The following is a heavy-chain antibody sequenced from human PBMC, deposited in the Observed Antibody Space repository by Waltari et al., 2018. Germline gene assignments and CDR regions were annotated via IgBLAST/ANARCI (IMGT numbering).Heavy chain of an antibody. Sequence: QLLESGGGLAQPGGSLRLSCAASGLVFNIYAMRWVRQSPGKGLEWVSGISSNGDTTYYADSVKGRFTISRDNSKNSLFLEMNNLRGDDTAIYYCVKSEISGWYVMDSWGQGTLVSVSS. CDR1: GLVFNIYA. D-gene: IGHD6-19*01. V-gene: IGHV3-23*01. CDR3: VKSEISGWYVMDS. CDR2: ISSNGDTT. J-gene: IGHJ4*02.